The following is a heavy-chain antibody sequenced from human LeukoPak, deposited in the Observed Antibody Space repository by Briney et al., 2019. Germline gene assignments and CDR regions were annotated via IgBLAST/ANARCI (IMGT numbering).Heavy chain of an antibody. J-gene: IGHJ3*02. Sequence: SETLSLTCTVSGTSMRSEYWSWIRQPPGKGLEWIANIYYSGSTNYNPSLKSRVTISIDTSKNQFSLKLSSVTAADTAVYYCATTSESLVYCGGDCDPSNIWGQGTMVTVSS. D-gene: IGHD2-21*02. CDR1: GTSMRSEY. CDR2: IYYSGST. V-gene: IGHV4-59*01. CDR3: ATTSESLVYCGGDCDPSNI.